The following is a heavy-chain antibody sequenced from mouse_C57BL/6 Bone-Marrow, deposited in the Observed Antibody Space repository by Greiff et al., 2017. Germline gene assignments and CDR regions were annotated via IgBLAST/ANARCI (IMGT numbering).Heavy chain of an antibody. D-gene: IGHD5-2*01. CDR3: ARLEYLGSWFAY. V-gene: IGHV15-2*01. J-gene: IGHJ3*01. CDR2: ILPSIGRT. CDR1: DSEVFPIAY. Sequence: QVQLQQSGSELMSPGSSVKLSCKDFDSEVFPIAYLCWVRQKPGHGFEWFGGILPSIGRTFYGEKYEDKAGLDADTLSNTADLEHNSLTAEDSAMYYCARLEYLGSWFAYWGQGTLVTVSA.